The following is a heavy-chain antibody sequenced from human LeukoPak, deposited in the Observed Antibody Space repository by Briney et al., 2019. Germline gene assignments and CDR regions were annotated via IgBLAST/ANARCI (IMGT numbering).Heavy chain of an antibody. D-gene: IGHD6-13*01. Sequence: SETLSLTCTVSGGSISSYYWSWIRQPPGKGLDWIGYIYYSGSTNYNPSLKSRVTISLDTSKNQFSLKLSSVTAADTAVYYCARDNVAAAGHFQHWGQGTLVTVSS. CDR1: GGSISSYY. CDR2: IYYSGST. CDR3: ARDNVAAAGHFQH. V-gene: IGHV4-59*01. J-gene: IGHJ1*01.